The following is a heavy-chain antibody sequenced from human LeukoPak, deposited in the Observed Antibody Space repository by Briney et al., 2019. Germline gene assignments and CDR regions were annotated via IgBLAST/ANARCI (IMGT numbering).Heavy chain of an antibody. Sequence: PGGSLRLSCAASGFTFSSYGMHWVRQASGKGLEWVAVIWYDGSNKYYADSVKGRFTISRDNSKNTLYLQMNSLRDEDTAVYYCASLYSSSSSYYYYGMDVWGQGTTVTVSS. D-gene: IGHD6-6*01. CDR1: GFTFSSYG. CDR3: ASLYSSSSSYYYYGMDV. V-gene: IGHV3-33*01. J-gene: IGHJ6*02. CDR2: IWYDGSNK.